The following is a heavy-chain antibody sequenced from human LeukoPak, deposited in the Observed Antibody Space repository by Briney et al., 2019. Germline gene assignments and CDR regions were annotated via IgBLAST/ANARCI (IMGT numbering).Heavy chain of an antibody. Sequence: GGSLRFSGAASGFTFVDYAMHWFRQAPGKGLEWVSLISGDGGSTYYADSVKGRFTISRDNSKNSLYLQMNSLRTVDTALYYCAKDAVAGTADYWGQGTLVTVSS. CDR3: AKDAVAGTADY. CDR1: GFTFVDYA. J-gene: IGHJ4*02. V-gene: IGHV3-43*02. D-gene: IGHD6-19*01. CDR2: ISGDGGST.